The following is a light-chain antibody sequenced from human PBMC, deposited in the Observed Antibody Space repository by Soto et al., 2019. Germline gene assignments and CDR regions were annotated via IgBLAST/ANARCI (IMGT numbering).Light chain of an antibody. V-gene: IGKV3-15*01. CDR2: GAS. J-gene: IGKJ1*01. CDR1: QSISSN. Sequence: EIVMTQSPATLSVSPGERATLSCWASQSISSNLAWYQQKAGQAPRLLIYGASTRATGIPARFSGSGSGTEFTLTINSLQSEDFAVYFCQQYNNWLTFGQGTKVEIK. CDR3: QQYNNWLT.